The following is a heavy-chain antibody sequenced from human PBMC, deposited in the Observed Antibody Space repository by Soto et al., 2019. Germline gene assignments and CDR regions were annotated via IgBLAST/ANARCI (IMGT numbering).Heavy chain of an antibody. CDR3: VRTVAVAGTNVPDYFDH. CDR2: SHQSGIT. J-gene: IGHJ4*02. D-gene: IGHD6-19*01. V-gene: IGHV4-38-2*01. CDR1: GYAISNGYY. Sequence: ETLSLTCAVSGYAISNGYYWGWVRQPPGKGLEWIGDSHQSGITHHSPSLKGRVITSMLTSKNQFSLDLISVTAADTAVYYCVRTVAVAGTNVPDYFDHWGQGIQVTVSS.